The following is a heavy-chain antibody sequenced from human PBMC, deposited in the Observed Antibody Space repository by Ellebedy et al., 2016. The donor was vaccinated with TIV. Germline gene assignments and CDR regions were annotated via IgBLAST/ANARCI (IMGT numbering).Heavy chain of an antibody. CDR3: ARASAGLDY. V-gene: IGHV3-13*01. D-gene: IGHD6-13*01. Sequence: GESLKISCAASGFTFSSHDMHWVRPGTGKDLEWVSAIGSAGDTSYSGSVKVRFTISRENGKNSVYLQMNSLRAEDTAVYSCARASAGLDYWGQGTLVTVSS. J-gene: IGHJ4*02. CDR2: IGSAGDT. CDR1: GFTFSSHD.